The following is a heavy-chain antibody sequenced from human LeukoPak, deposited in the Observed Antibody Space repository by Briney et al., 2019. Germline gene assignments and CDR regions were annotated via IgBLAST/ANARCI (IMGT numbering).Heavy chain of an antibody. Sequence: GGSLRLSCAASGFTFSSYAMSWVRQAPGKGLEWVSAISGSGGSTYYAYSVKGRFTISRDNSKNTLYLQMNSLRAEDTAVYYCAKYQVLRYFDWLFYWGQGTLVTVSS. CDR3: AKYQVLRYFDWLFY. CDR2: ISGSGGST. CDR1: GFTFSSYA. D-gene: IGHD3-9*01. J-gene: IGHJ4*02. V-gene: IGHV3-23*01.